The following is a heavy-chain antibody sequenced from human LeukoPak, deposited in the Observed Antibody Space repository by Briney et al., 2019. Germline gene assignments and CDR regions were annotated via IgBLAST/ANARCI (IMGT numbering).Heavy chain of an antibody. D-gene: IGHD2-2*01. Sequence: SETLSLTCTVSGGAISSSSYYWGWIRQPPGKGLEWIGSIYYSGSTYYIPSLKSRVTISVDTSKNQFSLKLSSVTAADTAVYYCARAYCSSTSCYSLWGFGYYYMDVWGKGTTVTASS. V-gene: IGHV4-39*07. J-gene: IGHJ6*03. CDR3: ARAYCSSTSCYSLWGFGYYYMDV. CDR2: IYYSGST. CDR1: GGAISSSSYY.